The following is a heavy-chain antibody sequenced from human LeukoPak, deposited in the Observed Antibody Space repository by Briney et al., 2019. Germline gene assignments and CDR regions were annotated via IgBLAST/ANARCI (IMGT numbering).Heavy chain of an antibody. Sequence: GGSLRLSCAASGVTFSSYEMNWVRQAPGKGLEWVSYISSSGSTIYYADSVKGRFTISRDNAKNSLYLQMNSLRAEDTAVYYCARDSSGGSWIDAFDIWGQGTMVTVSS. CDR2: ISSSGSTI. D-gene: IGHD2-15*01. CDR1: GVTFSSYE. V-gene: IGHV3-48*03. J-gene: IGHJ3*02. CDR3: ARDSSGGSWIDAFDI.